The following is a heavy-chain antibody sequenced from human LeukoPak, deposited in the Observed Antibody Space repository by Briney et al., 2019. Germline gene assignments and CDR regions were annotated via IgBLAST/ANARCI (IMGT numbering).Heavy chain of an antibody. Sequence: GGSLRLSCAASGFIFSIYSLHWVRQVPGKGLECVAFIRFDGNNKYYADSVKGRFTISRDNSKNTLYLQMNSLRAEDTAVYYCAKRRMGFGEQPFDYWGQGTLVTVSS. D-gene: IGHD3-10*01. V-gene: IGHV3-30*02. CDR1: GFIFSIYS. J-gene: IGHJ4*02. CDR2: IRFDGNNK. CDR3: AKRRMGFGEQPFDY.